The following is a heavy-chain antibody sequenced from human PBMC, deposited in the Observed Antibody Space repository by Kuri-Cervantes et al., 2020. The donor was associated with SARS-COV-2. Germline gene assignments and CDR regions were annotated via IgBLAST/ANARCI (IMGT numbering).Heavy chain of an antibody. D-gene: IGHD3-9*01. V-gene: IGHV3-30*02. Sequence: GESLKISCAASGFTFDDYGMHWVRQAPGKGLEWVAFIRYDGGNKYYADSVKGRFTISRDNSKNTLYLQMNSLRAEDTAVYYCAKDKSVNFAKNYFDYWGQGTLVTVSS. CDR2: IRYDGGNK. CDR3: AKDKSVNFAKNYFDY. CDR1: GFTFDDYG. J-gene: IGHJ4*02.